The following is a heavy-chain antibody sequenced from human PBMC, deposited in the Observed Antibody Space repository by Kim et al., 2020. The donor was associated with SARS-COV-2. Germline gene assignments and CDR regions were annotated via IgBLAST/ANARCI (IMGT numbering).Heavy chain of an antibody. D-gene: IGHD3-3*01. J-gene: IGHJ4*02. V-gene: IGHV3-23*01. CDR3: AKYIGVRRGYLDY. CDR2: ISARGDNT. CDR1: GFIFSTYA. Sequence: GGSLRLSCAASGFIFSTYAMTWVRQAPGKGLEWVSVISARGDNTYCTDSVKGRFTISRDNSKSTLFLQMNSLRAEDTAVYYCAKYIGVRRGYLDYWGQGTLVTVSS.